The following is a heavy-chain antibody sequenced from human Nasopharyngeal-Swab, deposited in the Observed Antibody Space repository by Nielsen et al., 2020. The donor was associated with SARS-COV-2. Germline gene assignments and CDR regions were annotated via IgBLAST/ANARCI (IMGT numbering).Heavy chain of an antibody. CDR3: TRVDVHDAFDM. V-gene: IGHV3-74*01. Sequence: GEPLKISCAASGFTLSNYWIHWVRQTPGKGLLWVSRINTDASRTSYADSVKGRFTISRDNAKNTVYLQMNSLRGEDTAVYYCTRVDVHDAFDMWGQGTMVTVSS. D-gene: IGHD3-16*01. J-gene: IGHJ3*02. CDR2: INTDASRT. CDR1: GFTLSNYW.